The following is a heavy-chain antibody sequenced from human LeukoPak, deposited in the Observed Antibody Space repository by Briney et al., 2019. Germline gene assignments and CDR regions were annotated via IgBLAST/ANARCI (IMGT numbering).Heavy chain of an antibody. D-gene: IGHD5-24*01. CDR3: ARGTEDGYNSYYFDY. V-gene: IGHV4-4*07. Sequence: SGTLSLTCTVSGGSISSYYWSWIRQPAGKGLEWIGRIYTSGSTNYNPSLKSRVTMSVDTSKNQFSLKLSSATAADTAVYYCARGTEDGYNSYYFDYWGQGTLVTVSS. CDR1: GGSISSYY. J-gene: IGHJ4*02. CDR2: IYTSGST.